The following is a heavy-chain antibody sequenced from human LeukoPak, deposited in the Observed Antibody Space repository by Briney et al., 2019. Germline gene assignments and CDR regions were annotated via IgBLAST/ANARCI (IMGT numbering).Heavy chain of an antibody. D-gene: IGHD3-10*01. CDR2: IYYSGST. CDR3: AREVEIQGVRGVIFDY. V-gene: IGHV4-39*07. J-gene: IGHJ4*02. Sequence: SETLSLTCTVSGGSISSSSYYWGWIRQPPGKGLEWIGSIYYSGSTYYNPSLKSRVTISVDRSKNQFSLKLSSVTAADTAVYYCAREVEIQGVRGVIFDYWGQGTLVTVSS. CDR1: GGSISSSSYY.